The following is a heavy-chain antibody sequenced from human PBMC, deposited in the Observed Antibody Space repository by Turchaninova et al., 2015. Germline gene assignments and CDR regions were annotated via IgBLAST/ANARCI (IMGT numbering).Heavy chain of an antibody. CDR3: ATPYPGGGHAVFYF. CDR1: GYSFSNYW. CDR2: IHPSDSAT. J-gene: IGHJ4*02. V-gene: IGHV5-51*03. Sequence: GEPLNISCQASGYSFSNYWIGWVRQRPGKGLEWMGLIHPSDSATKYSPSFHGQVTFSADKSINTTYLQWTSLKASDTAMYYCATPYPGGGHAVFYFWGQGTTVTVSS. D-gene: IGHD5-12*01.